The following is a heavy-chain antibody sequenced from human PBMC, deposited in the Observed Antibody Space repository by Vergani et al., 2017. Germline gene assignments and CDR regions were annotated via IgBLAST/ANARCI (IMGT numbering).Heavy chain of an antibody. Sequence: QFQLVHPGAEVKKPGASVKFSCKAPGYTFTKFGITWVGQAPGQGLHWMGWISSYNANTNFAQKLQGRIFMTTDTSTGTAYMELRSLRSDDTAVYYCARGGRQTALDLWGQGTLVTVSS. CDR3: ARGGRQTALDL. J-gene: IGHJ4*02. D-gene: IGHD1-1*01. CDR2: ISSYNANT. CDR1: GYTFTKFG. V-gene: IGHV1-18*01.